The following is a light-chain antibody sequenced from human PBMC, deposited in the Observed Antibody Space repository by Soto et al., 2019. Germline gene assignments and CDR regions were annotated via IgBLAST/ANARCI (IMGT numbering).Light chain of an antibody. CDR1: SGDVTSYNL. J-gene: IGLJ2*01. CDR3: CSYASSSTLV. CDR2: EGR. Sequence: QSALTQPASVSGSPGQSITISCTGTSGDVTSYNLVSWYQQNPGKAPKLIIYEGRKRPSGVSNRFSGSKSGNTASLTIFGLQAEDEADYYCCSYASSSTLVFGGGTQLTVL. V-gene: IGLV2-23*01.